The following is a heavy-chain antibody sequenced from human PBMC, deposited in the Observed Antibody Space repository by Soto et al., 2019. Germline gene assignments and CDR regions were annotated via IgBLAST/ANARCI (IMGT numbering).Heavy chain of an antibody. D-gene: IGHD4-17*01. CDR2: IYPGDSDT. CDR3: ARLEYGDRSYFDF. V-gene: IGHV5-51*01. CDR1: GYSFTSHW. J-gene: IGHJ4*02. Sequence: GESLKISCKGSGYSFTSHWIGWVRQMPGKGLEWMGIIYPGDSDTRYSPSFQGQVTISADKSISTAYLLWSSLRASDTAIYYCARLEYGDRSYFDFWGQGVLVTVSS.